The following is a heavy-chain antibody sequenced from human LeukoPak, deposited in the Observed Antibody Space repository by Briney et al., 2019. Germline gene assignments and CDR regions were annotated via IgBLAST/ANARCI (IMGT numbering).Heavy chain of an antibody. CDR1: GASVGDYY. CDR2: IYTSGNT. J-gene: IGHJ4*02. V-gene: IGHV4-4*07. CDR3: AVDNRDF. D-gene: IGHD2/OR15-2a*01. Sequence: SETLSLTCTVSGASVGDYYWSWIRQAAGKGLEWLGRIYTSGNTIYNPSLQSRVTISVDVSKNQFSLRLISMTAADTGIYYCAVDNRDFWGQGTLVTVSS.